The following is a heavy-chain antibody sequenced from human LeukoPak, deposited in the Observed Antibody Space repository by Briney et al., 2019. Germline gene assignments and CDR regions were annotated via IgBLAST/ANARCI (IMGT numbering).Heavy chain of an antibody. D-gene: IGHD3-10*02. V-gene: IGHV3-20*04. CDR2: INWNGGST. CDR3: AELGITMIGGV. CDR1: GFSFDDYG. Sequence: GGSLRLSCAASGFSFDDYGMRWVRHAPGKGLEWVSGINWNGGSTGYADSVKGRFTISRDNAKNSLYLQMNSLRAEDTAVYYCAELGITMIGGVWGRGTTVTISS. J-gene: IGHJ6*04.